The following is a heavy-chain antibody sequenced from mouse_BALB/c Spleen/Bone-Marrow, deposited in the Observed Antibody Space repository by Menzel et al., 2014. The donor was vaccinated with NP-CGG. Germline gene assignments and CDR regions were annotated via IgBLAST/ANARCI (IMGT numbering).Heavy chain of an antibody. CDR2: ITPSTGYI. Sequence: AQLQQSGAELAKPGASVKMSCKASGYTFTSYWMHWIKQRPGQGLEWIGYITPSTGYIEYNQKFKDKATLTADKSSSTAYMQLSSLTSEDSAVYYCARPRFAYWGQGTLVTVSA. CDR3: ARPRFAY. CDR1: GYTFTSYW. J-gene: IGHJ3*01. V-gene: IGHV1-7*01.